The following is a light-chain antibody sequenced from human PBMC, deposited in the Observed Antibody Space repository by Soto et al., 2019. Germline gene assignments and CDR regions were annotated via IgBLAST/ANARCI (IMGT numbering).Light chain of an antibody. V-gene: IGKV3-15*01. CDR2: GSA. Sequence: TQSPSSLSASVGDRVTITCRASQGLSSYLAWYQQRPGQAPRLLIYGSATRATGIPARFSGSGSGTEFTLTISSLQSEDSAVYYCQQYHSWPAFGQGTKVEIK. CDR3: QQYHSWPA. CDR1: QGLSSY. J-gene: IGKJ1*01.